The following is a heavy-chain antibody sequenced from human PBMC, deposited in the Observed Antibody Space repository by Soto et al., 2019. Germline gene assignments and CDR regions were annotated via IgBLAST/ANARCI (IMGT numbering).Heavy chain of an antibody. D-gene: IGHD2-2*03. Sequence: GESLKISCKGSGYSFITYLITWVRQMPVKGLEWVAIVYPGDFNVRYSPSFEGRVTISADRSITTAFLQWTRLNPSDTGIYFCVRGASRRSGYFDLWGLGTVVTVSS. CDR1: GYSFITYL. V-gene: IGHV5-51*01. J-gene: IGHJ4*02. CDR3: VRGASRRSGYFDL. CDR2: VYPGDFNV.